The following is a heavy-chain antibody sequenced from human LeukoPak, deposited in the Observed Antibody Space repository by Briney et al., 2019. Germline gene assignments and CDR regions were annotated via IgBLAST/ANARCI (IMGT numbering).Heavy chain of an antibody. CDR3: AKDWGYCSSTSCQVGY. Sequence: GGSLRLSCAASGFTFSSYDMHWVRQTTGKGLEWVSGIGTTGDTHYPDSVKGRFTISRDNSKNTLYLQMNSLRAEDTAVYYCAKDWGYCSSTSCQVGYWGQGTLVTVSS. CDR2: IGTTGDT. D-gene: IGHD2-2*01. V-gene: IGHV3-13*01. CDR1: GFTFSSYD. J-gene: IGHJ4*02.